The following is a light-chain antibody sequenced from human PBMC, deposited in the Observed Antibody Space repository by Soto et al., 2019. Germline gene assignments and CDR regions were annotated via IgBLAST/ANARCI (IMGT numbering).Light chain of an antibody. CDR1: QSVTSRY. V-gene: IGKV3-20*01. CDR2: GAS. J-gene: IGKJ4*01. CDR3: QQYDNLVT. Sequence: EIVLTQSPGTLSLSPGERATLSCRASQSVTSRYLAWYQQKPGQAPRLLIFGASIRDTGIPDRFSGSGSGTDFTLTISRLESEDFAVYYCQQYDNLVTFGGGTKVEIK.